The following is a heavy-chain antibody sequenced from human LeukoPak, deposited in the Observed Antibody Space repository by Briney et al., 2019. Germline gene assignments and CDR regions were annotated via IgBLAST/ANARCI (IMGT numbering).Heavy chain of an antibody. CDR2: ISAYNGNT. CDR3: ARGTSSSWYPGGEYYYYMDV. D-gene: IGHD6-13*01. Sequence: ASVKVSCKASGYTFTSYGISWVRQAPGQGLEWMGWISAYNGNTNYAQKLQGRGTMTTDTSTSTAYMELRSLRSDDTAVYYCARGTSSSWYPGGEYYYYMDVWGKGTTVTVSS. CDR1: GYTFTSYG. J-gene: IGHJ6*03. V-gene: IGHV1-18*01.